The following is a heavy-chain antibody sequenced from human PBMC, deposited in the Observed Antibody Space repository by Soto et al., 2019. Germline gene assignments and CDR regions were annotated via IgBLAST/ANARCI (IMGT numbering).Heavy chain of an antibody. D-gene: IGHD1-1*01. CDR3: ARSRTTHYYYYMDV. J-gene: IGHJ6*03. CDR2: IGTAGDT. Sequence: TGGSLRLSCAASGFTFSSYDMHWVRQATGKGLEWVSAIGTAGDTYYPGSVKGRFTISRENAKSSLYLQMNSLRAGDTAVYYCARSRTTHYYYYMDVWGKGTTVTVSS. V-gene: IGHV3-13*01. CDR1: GFTFSSYD.